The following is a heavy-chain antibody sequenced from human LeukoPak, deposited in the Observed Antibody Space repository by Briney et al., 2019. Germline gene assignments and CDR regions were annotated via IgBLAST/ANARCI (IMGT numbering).Heavy chain of an antibody. V-gene: IGHV4-59*13. CDR3: AREIVVVPAAMGFDP. CDR1: GGSISSFY. D-gene: IGHD2-2*01. CDR2: VFYSGNT. Sequence: PSETLSLTCTVSGGSISSFYWNWIRQPPGKGLEWVGYVFYSGNTNYNPSLGSRVTISEDTSKNQFSLNLNSLTAADTAVYYCAREIVVVPAAMGFDPWGQGTLVTVSS. J-gene: IGHJ5*02.